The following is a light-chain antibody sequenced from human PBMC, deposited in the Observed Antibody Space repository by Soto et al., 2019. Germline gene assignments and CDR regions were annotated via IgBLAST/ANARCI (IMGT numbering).Light chain of an antibody. J-gene: IGKJ4*01. CDR2: GAS. Sequence: EIVMTQSPATLSVSPGERATLSCRASQSVSSNLAWYQQKPGQAPRLLIYGASTRATGIPARFSGSGSGTEFNLTISSLQSEDFAVYYCQQYNDWLSTFGGGTRVEIK. V-gene: IGKV3-15*01. CDR1: QSVSSN. CDR3: QQYNDWLST.